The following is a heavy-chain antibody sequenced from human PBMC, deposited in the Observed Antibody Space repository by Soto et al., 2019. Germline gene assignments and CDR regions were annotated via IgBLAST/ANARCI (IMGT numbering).Heavy chain of an antibody. V-gene: IGHV1-69*01. CDR3: ARGLSSSLAYYYYGMDV. Sequence: QVQLVQSGAEVKKPGSSVKVSCKASGGTFSSYAISWVRQAPGQGLGWMGGIIPIFGTANYAQKFQGRVTITADESTSTAYMELSSLRSEDTAVYYCARGLSSSLAYYYYGMDVWGQGTTVTVSS. CDR1: GGTFSSYA. J-gene: IGHJ6*02. CDR2: IIPIFGTA. D-gene: IGHD6-6*01.